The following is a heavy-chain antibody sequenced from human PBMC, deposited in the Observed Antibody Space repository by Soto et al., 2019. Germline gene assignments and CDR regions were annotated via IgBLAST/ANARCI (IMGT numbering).Heavy chain of an antibody. CDR1: GFTFSSYA. CDR3: ARGKDRATVTTFDY. V-gene: IGHV3-23*01. Sequence: ESGGGLVQRGGSLRLSCAASGFTFSSYAMNWVRQAPGKGLEWVSVIHGSGGSTYYADSVKGRFTISRDNSKNTVDLQMNSLRAEDTAVYYCARGKDRATVTTFDYWGQGTLVTVSS. J-gene: IGHJ4*02. D-gene: IGHD4-17*01. CDR2: IHGSGGST.